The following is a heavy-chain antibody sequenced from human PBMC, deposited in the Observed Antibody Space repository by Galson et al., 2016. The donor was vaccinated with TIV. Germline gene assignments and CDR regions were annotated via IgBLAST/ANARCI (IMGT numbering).Heavy chain of an antibody. V-gene: IGHV3-48*01. CDR3: VTATTTPHDY. CDR2: ISISGGAI. J-gene: IGHJ4*02. CDR1: GFPFSNYV. D-gene: IGHD1-1*01. Sequence: SLRLSCAASGFPFSNYVMNWVRQTPGKGLEWISFISISGGAIYYAHSVQGRFTISRDNAKNSRYLQMNSLRGDDTAVYYCVTATTTPHDYWGQGTLVTVSS.